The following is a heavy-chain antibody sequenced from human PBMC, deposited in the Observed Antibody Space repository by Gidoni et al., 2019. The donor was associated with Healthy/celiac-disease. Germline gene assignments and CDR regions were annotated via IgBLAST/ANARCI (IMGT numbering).Heavy chain of an antibody. V-gene: IGHV3-74*01. CDR3: ARDQSGSGWYTPLY. CDR1: GFTFSSYW. D-gene: IGHD6-19*01. J-gene: IGHJ4*02. CDR2: INSDGTST. Sequence: VQLVESGGGLVQPAGSLRLSCAASGFTFSSYWRHWVRQAPGKGLVWVSRINSDGTSTSYADSVKGRFTISRDNAKNTLYLQMNSLRAEDTAVYYCARDQSGSGWYTPLYWGQGTLVTVSS.